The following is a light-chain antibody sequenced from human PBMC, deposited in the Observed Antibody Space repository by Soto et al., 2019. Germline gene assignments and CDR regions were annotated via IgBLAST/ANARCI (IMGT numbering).Light chain of an antibody. V-gene: IGKV3D-20*02. CDR2: GAS. Sequence: EDGVTQSPGTLSLSLGKRPTRSCRASQSVSSSYLAWYQQKPGQAPRLLIYGASSSATGIPDRFSGSGSGTSFTPTISSLEPEDFAVYYCQHRYNWLIAFGQGTRLEIK. J-gene: IGKJ5*01. CDR1: QSVSSSY. CDR3: QHRYNWLIA.